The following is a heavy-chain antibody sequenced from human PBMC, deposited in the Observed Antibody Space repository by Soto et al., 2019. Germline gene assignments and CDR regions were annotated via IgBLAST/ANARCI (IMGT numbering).Heavy chain of an antibody. CDR3: ARDSPGEGDDVSDYFDY. V-gene: IGHV3-30-3*01. J-gene: IGHJ4*02. CDR1: GFTFSSYA. CDR2: ISYDGSNK. D-gene: IGHD7-27*01. Sequence: QVQLVESGGGVVQPGRSLRLSCAASGFTFSSYAMHWVRQAPGKGLEWVAVISYDGSNKYYADSVKGRFTISRDNSKNTLYLQMKRLRAEDTAVYYCARDSPGEGDDVSDYFDYGGQGTLVTVSS.